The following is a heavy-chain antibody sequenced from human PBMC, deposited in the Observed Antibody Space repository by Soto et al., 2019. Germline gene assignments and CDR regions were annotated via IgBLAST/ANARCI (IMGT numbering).Heavy chain of an antibody. CDR1: GGSFSGYY. J-gene: IGHJ4*02. D-gene: IGHD3-16*02. CDR2: INHSGST. V-gene: IGHV4-34*01. CDR3: ARGIWGSYRRPIDY. Sequence: QVQLQQWGAGLLKPSETLSLTCAVYGGSFSGYYWSWIRQPPGKGLEWIGEINHSGSTNYNPSLKGRVPISVDTSKNQFSLKLSSVTAADTAGYYCARGIWGSYRRPIDYWGQGTLVTVSS.